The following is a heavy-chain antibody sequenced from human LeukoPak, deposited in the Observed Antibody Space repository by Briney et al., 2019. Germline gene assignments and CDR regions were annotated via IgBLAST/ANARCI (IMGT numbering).Heavy chain of an antibody. CDR3: ARNSRSAYSGYENAFDI. D-gene: IGHD5-12*01. CDR1: GDSISSSSYY. J-gene: IGHJ3*02. V-gene: IGHV4-39*01. Sequence: PSETLSLTCTVSGDSISSSSYYWDWIRQPPGKGLEWIGNVYYSTNTYYNPSLKSRVTISVDTSKNQFSLKLSSVTAADTAIYYCARNSRSAYSGYENAFDIWGQGTVVTVSS. CDR2: VYYSTNT.